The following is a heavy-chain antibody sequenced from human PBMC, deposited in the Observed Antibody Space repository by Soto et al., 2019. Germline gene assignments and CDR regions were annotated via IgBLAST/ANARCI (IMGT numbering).Heavy chain of an antibody. CDR2: MNPNSGNT. V-gene: IGHV1-8*01. D-gene: IGHD3-10*01. CDR3: AIRELLWFGELLR. CDR1: GYTFTSYD. J-gene: IGHJ4*02. Sequence: QVQLVQSGAEVKKPGASVKVSCKASGYTFTSYDINWVRQATGQGLEWMGWMNPNSGNTGYAQKFQGRVTMTRNTSIRAAYMELSSLRSDDTAVYYCAIRELLWFGELLRWGQGTLVTVSS.